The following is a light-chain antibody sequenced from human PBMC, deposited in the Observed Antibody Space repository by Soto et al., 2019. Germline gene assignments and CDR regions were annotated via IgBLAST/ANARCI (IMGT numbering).Light chain of an antibody. CDR3: CSYAGSYTVV. V-gene: IGLV2-11*01. J-gene: IGLJ2*01. CDR2: DVS. Sequence: SALTQPRSVSGSPGQSVTISCTGTSSDVGGYNFVAWYQQYPGKAPKLMIYDVSKRPSGVPDRFSGSKSGNTASLTISGLQAEDEADYYCCSYAGSYTVVFGGGTKLTVL. CDR1: SSDVGGYNF.